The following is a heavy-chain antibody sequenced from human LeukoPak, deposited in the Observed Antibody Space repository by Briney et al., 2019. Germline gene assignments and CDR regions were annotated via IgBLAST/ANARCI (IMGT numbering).Heavy chain of an antibody. J-gene: IGHJ6*02. Sequence: GGSLRLSCAASGFTFSSYGMHWVRQAPGKGLEWVAVISYDGSNKYYADSVKGRFTISRDNSKNTLYLQMNSLRAEDTAVYYCAKERSRYCSGGSCSLDVWGQGTTVTVSS. D-gene: IGHD2-15*01. CDR2: ISYDGSNK. CDR3: AKERSRYCSGGSCSLDV. V-gene: IGHV3-30*18. CDR1: GFTFSSYG.